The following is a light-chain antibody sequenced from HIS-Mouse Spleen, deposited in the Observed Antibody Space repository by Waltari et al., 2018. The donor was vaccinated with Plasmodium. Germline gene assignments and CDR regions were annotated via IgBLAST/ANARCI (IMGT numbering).Light chain of an antibody. V-gene: IGKV3-15*01. Sequence: EIVMTQSPATLSVSPGERATLSCRASQSVSSNLAWYQQKPGQAPRPLTYGASTRATGTPARFSGSGSGTEFTLTISSMQSEDVAVYYCQQYNNWPTFGQGTRLEIK. CDR3: QQYNNWPT. J-gene: IGKJ5*01. CDR2: GAS. CDR1: QSVSSN.